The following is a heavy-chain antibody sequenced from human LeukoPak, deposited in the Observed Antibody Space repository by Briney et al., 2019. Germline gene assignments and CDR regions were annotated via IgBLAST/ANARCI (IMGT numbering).Heavy chain of an antibody. CDR2: SSGSSNT. J-gene: IGHJ4*02. V-gene: IGHV3-23*01. CDR1: GFTLSTYT. D-gene: IGHD2-2*03. Sequence: GGSLRLYCAASGFTLSTYTMSWVRQTPGKGLARVSDSSGSSNTYYADSVKGWFTISRDNYKKTLYRQMNSLRAEDTDISYCANLFNGWYYFDYWGQRNLVTVSS. CDR3: ANLFNGWYYFDY.